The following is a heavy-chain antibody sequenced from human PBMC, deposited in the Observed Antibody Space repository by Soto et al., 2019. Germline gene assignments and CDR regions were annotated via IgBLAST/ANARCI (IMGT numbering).Heavy chain of an antibody. CDR1: GYPFTSCG. V-gene: IGHV1-18*01. Sequence: QVQLVQSGAEVKKPGASVKVSCKASGYPFTSCGISWVRQAPGQGLEWMGWVSAHNGNTYYAQKFQGRVTLTTDISTSTAYMEVRSLRSDDTAVYYCARDLDGSGNYYTDFWGQGTLVAVSS. J-gene: IGHJ4*02. CDR2: VSAHNGNT. CDR3: ARDLDGSGNYYTDF. D-gene: IGHD3-10*01.